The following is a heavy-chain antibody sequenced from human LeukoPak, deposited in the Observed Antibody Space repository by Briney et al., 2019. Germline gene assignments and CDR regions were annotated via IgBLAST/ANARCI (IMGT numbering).Heavy chain of an antibody. Sequence: SETLSLTCTVSGDSISSGDYYWSWIRQPAGKGLEWIGRISSSGSTNYNPSLKSRVTISVDPSKNQFSLKLSSVTAADTAVYFCARGPYSYDSSGAFDIWGQGTMVTVSS. CDR1: GDSISSGDYY. D-gene: IGHD3-22*01. CDR2: ISSSGST. CDR3: ARGPYSYDSSGAFDI. J-gene: IGHJ3*02. V-gene: IGHV4-61*02.